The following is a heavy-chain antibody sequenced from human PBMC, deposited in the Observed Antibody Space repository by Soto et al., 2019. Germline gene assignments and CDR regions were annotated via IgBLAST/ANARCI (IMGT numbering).Heavy chain of an antibody. CDR3: ARGAIRDYYYYGMDV. CDR2: IKQDGSEK. Sequence: GSLRLSCAASGFTFSSYWMSWVRQAPGKGLEWVANIKQDGSEKYYVDSVKGRFTISRDNAKNSLYLQMNSLRAEDTAVYYCARGAIRDYYYYGMDVWGQGTTVTVSS. CDR1: GFTFSSYW. J-gene: IGHJ6*02. D-gene: IGHD3-10*01. V-gene: IGHV3-7*03.